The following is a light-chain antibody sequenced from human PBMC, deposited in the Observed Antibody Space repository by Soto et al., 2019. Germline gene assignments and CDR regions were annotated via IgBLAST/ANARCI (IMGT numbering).Light chain of an antibody. J-gene: IGLJ1*01. CDR1: RNDVGDYNF. CDR3: SSYTGSSTYV. Sequence: QSVLTQPASVSGSPGQSITISCTGTRNDVGDYNFVSWYQQHPGKAPKAMIYDVIKQPSGVSNRFSGSKSGNTASLTISGLQAEDEADYYCSSYTGSSTYVFGTGTKVTVL. V-gene: IGLV2-14*03. CDR2: DVI.